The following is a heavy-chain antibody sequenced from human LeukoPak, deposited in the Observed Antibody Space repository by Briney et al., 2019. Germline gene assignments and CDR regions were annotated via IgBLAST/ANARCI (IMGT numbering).Heavy chain of an antibody. J-gene: IGHJ6*02. CDR3: VKGGDYGSGSYYSVYFYGMDV. D-gene: IGHD3-10*01. CDR1: GFTFSRYG. Sequence: PGRSLRLSCAASGFTFSRYGMHWVRQAPGKGLEWVAYIGYDGSNKYYADSMKGRFTISRDNSKNTLYLEMNSLRAEDTAVYYCVKGGDYGSGSYYSVYFYGMDVWGQGTTVIVSS. CDR2: IGYDGSNK. V-gene: IGHV3-30*18.